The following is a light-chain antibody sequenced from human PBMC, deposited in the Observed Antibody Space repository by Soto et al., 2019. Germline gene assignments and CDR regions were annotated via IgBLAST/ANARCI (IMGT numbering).Light chain of an antibody. CDR3: QSYDSSLSGWV. V-gene: IGLV1-40*01. J-gene: IGLJ3*02. CDR2: GNS. CDR1: SSNIGAGYD. Sequence: QSVLTQPPSLSGAPGQRVTISCTESSSNIGAGYDVHWYQQLPGTAPKLLIYGNSNRPSGVPDRFSGSKSGTSASLAITGLQAEDEADYYCQSYDSSLSGWVFGGGTKLTVL.